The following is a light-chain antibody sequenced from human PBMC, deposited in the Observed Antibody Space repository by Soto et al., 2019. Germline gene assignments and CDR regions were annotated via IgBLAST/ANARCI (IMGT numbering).Light chain of an antibody. V-gene: IGKV3-15*01. CDR2: GAS. J-gene: IGKJ5*01. CDR3: QQYNNWPPIT. Sequence: EIVMTQSPATLSVSPGERATVSCRASQSVRSNLAWYQQKPGQAPRLIIYGASTRANGIPARFSGSGSGTEFTLTISSLQSEDFAVYYCQQYNNWPPITFGQGTRLEIK. CDR1: QSVRSN.